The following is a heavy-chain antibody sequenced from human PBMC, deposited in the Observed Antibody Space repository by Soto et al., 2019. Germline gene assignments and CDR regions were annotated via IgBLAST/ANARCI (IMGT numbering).Heavy chain of an antibody. Sequence: ASVKVSCKASGGTFSSYAISWVRQAPGQGLEWMGGIIPIFGTANYAQKFQGRVTITADESTSTAYMELSSLRSEDTAVYYCASARAGSSWYFDYYYGMDVWGQGTTVTV. V-gene: IGHV1-69*13. J-gene: IGHJ6*02. CDR2: IIPIFGTA. CDR3: ASARAGSSWYFDYYYGMDV. CDR1: GGTFSSYA. D-gene: IGHD6-13*01.